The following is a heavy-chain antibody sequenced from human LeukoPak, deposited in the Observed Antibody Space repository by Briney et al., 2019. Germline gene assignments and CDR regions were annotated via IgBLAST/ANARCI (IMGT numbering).Heavy chain of an antibody. CDR3: ARGTAAAVPFLTG. CDR1: GGSISSYY. Sequence: PLETLSLTCTVSGGSISSYYWSWIRQPPGKGLEWIGYIYYSGSTNYNPSLKSRVTISVDTSKNQFSLKLSSVTAADTAVYYCARGTAAAVPFLTGWGQGTLVTVSS. J-gene: IGHJ4*02. CDR2: IYYSGST. V-gene: IGHV4-59*01. D-gene: IGHD3-9*01.